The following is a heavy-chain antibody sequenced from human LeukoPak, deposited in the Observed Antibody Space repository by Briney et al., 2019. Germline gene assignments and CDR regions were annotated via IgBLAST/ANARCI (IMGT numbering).Heavy chain of an antibody. CDR1: GYTFTGYY. Sequence: ASVKVSCKASGYTFTGYYMHWVRQAPGQGLEWMGRINPNSGGTNCAQKFQGRVTMTRDTSISTAYMELNRLRSDDTAVYYCARADCSTTSCLDAFDIWGQGTMVTVSS. CDR2: INPNSGGT. J-gene: IGHJ3*02. V-gene: IGHV1-2*06. D-gene: IGHD2-2*01. CDR3: ARADCSTTSCLDAFDI.